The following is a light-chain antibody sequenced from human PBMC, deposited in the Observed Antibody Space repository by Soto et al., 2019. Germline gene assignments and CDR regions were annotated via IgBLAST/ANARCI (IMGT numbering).Light chain of an antibody. Sequence: EIVLTQSPATLSLSPGERATLSCRASQSVGSNLAWYQEKPGQAPRLLIYDASNRATGIPARFSGSGSGTDFTLTISSLEPEDFAVYYCQQRNNGLTFGGGTKVEIK. CDR1: QSVGSN. V-gene: IGKV3-11*01. CDR2: DAS. CDR3: QQRNNGLT. J-gene: IGKJ4*01.